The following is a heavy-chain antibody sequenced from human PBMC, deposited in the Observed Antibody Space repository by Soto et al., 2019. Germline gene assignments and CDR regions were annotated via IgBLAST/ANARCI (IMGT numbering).Heavy chain of an antibody. CDR1: GGTFSSYA. CDR3: ARQNVWFGELVSYGMDV. V-gene: IGHV1-69*13. D-gene: IGHD3-10*01. J-gene: IGHJ6*02. CDR2: IIPIFGTA. Sequence: SVKVSCKASGGTFSSYAISWVRQAPGQGLEWMGGIIPIFGTANYAQKFQGRVTITADESTSTAYMELSSLRSEDTAVYYCARQNVWFGELVSYGMDVWGQGTTVTVSS.